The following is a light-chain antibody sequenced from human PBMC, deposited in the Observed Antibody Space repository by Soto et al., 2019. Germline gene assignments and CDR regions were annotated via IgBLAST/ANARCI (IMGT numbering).Light chain of an antibody. CDR1: QSISTW. CDR2: KAS. V-gene: IGKV1-5*03. CDR3: QQYHSYPWT. Sequence: DIQMTQSPSTLSASVGDRVTITCRASQSISTWLAWYHQIPGKAPKLLIYKASSLESGVPSRFSGSGSGTEFTLTISSLQPDDFATYYCQQYHSYPWTFGQGNKV. J-gene: IGKJ1*01.